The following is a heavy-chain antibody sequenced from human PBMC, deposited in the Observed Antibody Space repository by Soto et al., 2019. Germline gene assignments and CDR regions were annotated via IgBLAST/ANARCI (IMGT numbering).Heavy chain of an antibody. CDR1: GGSIFSDD. V-gene: IGHV4-59*12. CDR3: VRDRALDSSGHWFDS. Sequence: PSETLSLTCTVSGGSIFSDDWTWIRQPPGKGLEWIGYISGGGSSRYAPSRKGRVTFSTDTSKNQFSLNLTSVTAADTAIYYCVRDRALDSSGHWFDSWGQGTLVTVSS. D-gene: IGHD6-19*01. J-gene: IGHJ5*01. CDR2: ISGGGSS.